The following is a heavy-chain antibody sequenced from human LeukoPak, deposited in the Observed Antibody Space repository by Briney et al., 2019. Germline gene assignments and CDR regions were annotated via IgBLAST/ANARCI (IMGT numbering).Heavy chain of an antibody. D-gene: IGHD6-13*01. CDR2: IYSGGST. Sequence: GGSLRLFCAASGFTVSSNYMSWVRQAPGKGLEWVSVIYSGGSTYYADSVKGRFTISRDNSKNTLHLQMNSLRAEDTAVYYCASKAAAPFYYYYYMDVWGKGTTVTVSS. CDR1: GFTVSSNY. V-gene: IGHV3-66*02. J-gene: IGHJ6*03. CDR3: ASKAAAPFYYYYYMDV.